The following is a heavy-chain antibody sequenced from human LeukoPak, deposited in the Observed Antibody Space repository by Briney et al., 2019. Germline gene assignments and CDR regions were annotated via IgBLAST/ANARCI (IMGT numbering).Heavy chain of an antibody. D-gene: IGHD3-10*01. Sequence: PSETLSLTCTVSGGSISSYYWSWIRQPAGKGLEWIGRIYSTGSTNYNPSLKSRVTISVDTSKNQFFLKLNSVTAADTAVYYCARGVGTKGDSWGQGTLVTVSS. CDR1: GGSISSYY. CDR3: ARGVGTKGDS. CDR2: IYSTGST. V-gene: IGHV4-4*07. J-gene: IGHJ4*02.